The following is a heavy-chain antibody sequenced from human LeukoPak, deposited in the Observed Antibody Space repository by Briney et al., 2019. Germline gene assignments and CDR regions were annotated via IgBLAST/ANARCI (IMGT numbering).Heavy chain of an antibody. J-gene: IGHJ4*02. D-gene: IGHD2-2*01. CDR2: ISNGGVST. V-gene: IGHV3-23*01. CDR1: GFTFSSYA. CDR3: AKLSSVSSQDFDY. Sequence: GGSLRLSCAASGFTFSSYAMTWVRQAPGKGLDWVSVISNGGVSTYYADSVKGRFTISRDNSKNTLYLEMNSLRAEDTALYYCAKLSSVSSQDFDYWGQGTLVTVSS.